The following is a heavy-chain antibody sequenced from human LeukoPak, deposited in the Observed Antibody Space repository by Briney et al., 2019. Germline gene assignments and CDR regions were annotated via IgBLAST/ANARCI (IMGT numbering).Heavy chain of an antibody. D-gene: IGHD2-15*01. CDR1: GGSISSGSYY. CDR2: IYTSGST. J-gene: IGHJ4*02. CDR3: ARAKCSGGSCYFDY. V-gene: IGHV4-61*02. Sequence: SQTLSLTCTVSGGSISSGSYYWSWIRQPAGKGLEWIGRIYTSGSTNYNPSLKSRVTMSVDTSKNQFSLKLSSVTAADTAVYYCARAKCSGGSCYFDYWGQGTLVTVSS.